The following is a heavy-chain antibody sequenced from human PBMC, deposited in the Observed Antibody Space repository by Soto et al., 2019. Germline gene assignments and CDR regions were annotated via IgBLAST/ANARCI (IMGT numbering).Heavy chain of an antibody. CDR1: GGSVSSGSYY. CDR2: IYYSGST. J-gene: IGHJ5*02. V-gene: IGHV4-61*01. CDR3: ARTVVVAATPRGFGGTGWFDP. Sequence: SETLSLTCTVSGGSVSSGSYYWSWIRQPPGKGLEWIGYIYYSGSTNYNPSLKSRVTISVDTSKNQFSLKLSSVTAADTAVYYCARTVVVAATPRGFGGTGWFDPWGQGTLVTVSS. D-gene: IGHD2-15*01.